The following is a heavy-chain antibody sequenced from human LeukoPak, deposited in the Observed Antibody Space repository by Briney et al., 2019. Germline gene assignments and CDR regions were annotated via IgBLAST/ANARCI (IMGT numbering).Heavy chain of an antibody. D-gene: IGHD2-15*01. Sequence: GGSLRLSCAASGFTFSSHWMHWVRQAPGKGLVWVSRINGDGSNTTYADSVKGRFTISRDNSKSTLYLQMNTLRLEDTALYYCAKDVGFCSGDSCSFFDYWGQGTLVTVSS. J-gene: IGHJ4*02. CDR3: AKDVGFCSGDSCSFFDY. CDR1: GFTFSSHW. CDR2: INGDGSNT. V-gene: IGHV3-74*03.